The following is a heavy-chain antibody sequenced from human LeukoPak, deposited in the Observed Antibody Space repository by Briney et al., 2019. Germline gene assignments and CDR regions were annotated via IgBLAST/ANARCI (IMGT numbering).Heavy chain of an antibody. CDR2: INLGDSDT. V-gene: IGHV5-51*01. Sequence: GESLKISCEVSGHRFTNHWIGWVRQMPGKGLEWMGIINLGDSDTKYSPSFQGQVTISLDKSISTTYLQWRSLKASDTAMYYCARRPYSGSPNWFDPWGQGTLVTVSS. CDR1: GHRFTNHW. J-gene: IGHJ5*02. D-gene: IGHD1-26*01. CDR3: ARRPYSGSPNWFDP.